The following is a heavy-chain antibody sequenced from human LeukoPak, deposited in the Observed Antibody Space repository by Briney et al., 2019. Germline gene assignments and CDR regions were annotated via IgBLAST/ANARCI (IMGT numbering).Heavy chain of an antibody. CDR2: VKPDGGDK. CDR3: ARHSDRRDDF. Sequence: GGSLRLSCAASGFTFSSHWMTWVRQAPGKGLQWEASVKPDGGDKYYVDSVKGRFIISRDNAKNSLFLQMSSLQAEDMAVYYCARHSDRRDDFWGQGSLVTVSS. V-gene: IGHV3-7*05. J-gene: IGHJ4*02. CDR1: GFTFSSHW.